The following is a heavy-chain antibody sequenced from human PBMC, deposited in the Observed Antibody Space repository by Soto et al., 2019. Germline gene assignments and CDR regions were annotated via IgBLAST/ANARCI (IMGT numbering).Heavy chain of an antibody. CDR1: GYTFTNSD. CDR3: VERGIY. V-gene: IGHV1-8*01. Sequence: QVQLAQSGAEVKKPGASVKVSCKASGYTFTNSDINWVRQATGQGLEWMGWMTPNTGNTGYAQKFQGRVTMTRNTSISTAYMELSSLKSEDTAVYYCVERGIYGGQGTLVTVSS. J-gene: IGHJ4*02. CDR2: MTPNTGNT. D-gene: IGHD2-2*01.